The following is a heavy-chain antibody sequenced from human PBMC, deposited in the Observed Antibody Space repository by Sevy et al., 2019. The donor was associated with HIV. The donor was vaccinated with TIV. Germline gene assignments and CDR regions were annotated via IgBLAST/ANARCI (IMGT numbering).Heavy chain of an antibody. V-gene: IGHV3-7*01. CDR1: GFTFSSYW. D-gene: IGHD6-13*01. CDR2: IKQDGSEK. J-gene: IGHJ6*02. Sequence: GGSLRLSCAASGFTFSSYWMSWVRQAPGKGLEWVANIKQDGSEKYYVDSVKGRFTISRDNAKNSLYLQMNSLRAEDTAVYYCAREAQQLVRGYHYGMDVSGQGTSVTVSS. CDR3: AREAQQLVRGYHYGMDV.